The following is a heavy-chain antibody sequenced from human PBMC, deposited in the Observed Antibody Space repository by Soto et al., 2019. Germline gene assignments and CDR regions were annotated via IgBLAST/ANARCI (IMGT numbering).Heavy chain of an antibody. CDR2: ISGRGDRT. V-gene: IGHV3-23*01. J-gene: IGHJ4*02. CDR1: GFTFRDYG. D-gene: IGHD2-21*01. CDR3: AKDVFADSKPFDY. Sequence: EEQLLESEGGLVQPGGSLRLSCAVSGFTFRDYGMSWVRQAPGQGLEWVSAISGRGDRTYYADSVKGRFTISRDNSKNTLYLQMNTLRAEDTAIYFCAKDVFADSKPFDYWVQGTLVTVSS.